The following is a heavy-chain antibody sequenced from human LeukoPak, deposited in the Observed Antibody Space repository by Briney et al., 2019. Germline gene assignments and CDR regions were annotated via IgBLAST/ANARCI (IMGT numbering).Heavy chain of an antibody. D-gene: IGHD1-26*01. CDR3: ARSGSGSLYYFDY. V-gene: IGHV4-30-2*01. J-gene: IGHJ4*02. CDR2: IYHSGST. CDR1: GGSTSSGGYY. Sequence: SETLSLTCTVSGGSTSSGGYYWTWIRQPPGKGLDWIGYIYHSGSTCYNPSLKSRVTISVDRSKNQFSLKLSSVTAADTAVYYCARSGSGSLYYFDYWGQGTLVTVSS.